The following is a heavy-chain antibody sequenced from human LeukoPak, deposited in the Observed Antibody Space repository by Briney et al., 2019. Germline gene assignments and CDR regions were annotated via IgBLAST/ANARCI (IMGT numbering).Heavy chain of an antibody. J-gene: IGHJ4*02. CDR3: ARDMDDSSGYAFDY. Sequence: GGSLRLSCAASGFTFSSYWMHWVRQAPGKGLVWVSRINSDGSSTSNADSVKGRFTISRDNAKNTLYLQMNSLRAEDTAAYYCARDMDDSSGYAFDYWGQGTLVTVSS. CDR1: GFTFSSYW. D-gene: IGHD3-22*01. V-gene: IGHV3-74*01. CDR2: INSDGSST.